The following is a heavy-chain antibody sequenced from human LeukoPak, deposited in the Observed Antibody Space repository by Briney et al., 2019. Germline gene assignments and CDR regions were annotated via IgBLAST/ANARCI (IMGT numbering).Heavy chain of an antibody. CDR1: GYTFTSYY. J-gene: IGHJ5*02. CDR3: AREVGHNWFDP. CDR2: INPSGGST. Sequence: ASVKVSCKASGYTFTSYYMHWVRQAPGQGLEWMGIINPSGGSTSYAQKFQGRVTMTRDMSTSTVYMELSSLRSEDTAVYYCAREVGHNWFDPWGQGTLVIVSS. D-gene: IGHD1-26*01. V-gene: IGHV1-46*01.